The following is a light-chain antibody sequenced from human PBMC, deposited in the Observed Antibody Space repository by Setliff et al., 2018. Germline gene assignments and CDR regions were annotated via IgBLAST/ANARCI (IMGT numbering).Light chain of an antibody. J-gene: IGLJ2*01. Sequence: QSVLTQPASVSGSPGQSITTSCTGSSSDVGLYNSVSWYQKFPGKAPRLMIYDVTKRPSGVSIRFSGSKSGNTASLTISGLQAEDEADYFCSSYTGSTPYVIFGGGT. CDR1: SSDVGLYNS. CDR2: DVT. V-gene: IGLV2-14*01. CDR3: SSYTGSTPYVI.